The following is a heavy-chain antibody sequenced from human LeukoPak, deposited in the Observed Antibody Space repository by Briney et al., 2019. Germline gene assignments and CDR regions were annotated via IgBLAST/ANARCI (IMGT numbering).Heavy chain of an antibody. V-gene: IGHV1-3*01. CDR2: INAGNGDT. Sequence: EASVKVSCKASGYTFTKYVVHWVRQTPGQRPEWMGWINAGNGDTKYSQNFQDRVTITRDTSANTAYMEPSSLTSEDTALYYCARDDCGDTCYPGGYWGQGTLVTVSS. J-gene: IGHJ4*02. D-gene: IGHD2-21*01. CDR3: ARDDCGDTCYPGGY. CDR1: GYTFTKYV.